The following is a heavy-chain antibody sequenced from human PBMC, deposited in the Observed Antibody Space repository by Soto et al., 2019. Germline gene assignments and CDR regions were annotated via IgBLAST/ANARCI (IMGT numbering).Heavy chain of an antibody. CDR1: GYSISSGYY. Sequence: SETLSLTCTVSGYSISSGYYWGWIRQPPGKGLEWIGSIYHSGSTYYNPSLKSRVTISVDTSKNQFSLKLSSVTAADTAVYYCARPPTDYWGQGTLVTVSS. V-gene: IGHV4-38-2*02. J-gene: IGHJ4*02. CDR3: ARPPTDY. CDR2: IYHSGST.